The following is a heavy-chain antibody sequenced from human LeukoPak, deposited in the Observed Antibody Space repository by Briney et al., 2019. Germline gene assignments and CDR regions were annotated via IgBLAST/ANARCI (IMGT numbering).Heavy chain of an antibody. V-gene: IGHV3-30-3*01. Sequence: PGGSLRLSCAASGFTFSSYAMHWVRQAPGKGLEWVAVISYDGSNKYYADSVKGRFTISRDNSKNTLYLQMNSLRAEDTAVYYCARAPEPPAAWGQGTLVTVSS. CDR2: ISYDGSNK. CDR1: GFTFSSYA. J-gene: IGHJ5*02. CDR3: ARAPEPPAA.